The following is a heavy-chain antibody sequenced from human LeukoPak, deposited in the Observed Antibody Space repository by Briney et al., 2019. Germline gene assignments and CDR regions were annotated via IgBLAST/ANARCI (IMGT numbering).Heavy chain of an antibody. D-gene: IGHD5-12*01. CDR1: GFIFSNSW. CDR2: MYGGMRDI. J-gene: IGHJ1*01. Sequence: GVSLRLSCEVSGFIFSNSWMHWVRQTPGKGLVWVSRMYGGMRDIRHAVSVGGRFTNSRDNAKKTVYPLMNSLRGEDTAVYYFARVLGLRGPNWGQGTLVTVSS. V-gene: IGHV3-74*01. CDR3: ARVLGLRGPN.